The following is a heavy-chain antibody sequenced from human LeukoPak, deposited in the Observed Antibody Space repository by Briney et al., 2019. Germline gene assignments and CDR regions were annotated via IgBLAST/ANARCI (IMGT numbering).Heavy chain of an antibody. J-gene: IGHJ4*02. V-gene: IGHV3-30*03. CDR2: ISHDGSNK. Sequence: GGSLRLSCAASGFIFSTFGMHWVRQAPGKGLEWVAFISHDGSNKYYADSVKGRFTISRDNAKNSLYLQMNSLRAEDTAVYYCARGEYGSGSYHIDYWGQGTLVTVSS. D-gene: IGHD3-10*01. CDR1: GFIFSTFG. CDR3: ARGEYGSGSYHIDY.